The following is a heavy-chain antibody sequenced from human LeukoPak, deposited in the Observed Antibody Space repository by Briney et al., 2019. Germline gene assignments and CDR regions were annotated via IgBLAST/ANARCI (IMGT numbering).Heavy chain of an antibody. CDR1: GFTFSSYT. Sequence: GGSLRLSCATSGFTFSSYTMSWVRQAPGKGLEWVSTITTSDGNTYYADSVKGRFTVSRDNSKNTLFLQMNSLRAEDTAVYYCAKDGGLWVSAHWGDSWGRGTLVTVSS. CDR3: AKDGGLWVSAHWGDS. V-gene: IGHV3-23*01. D-gene: IGHD7-27*01. J-gene: IGHJ4*02. CDR2: ITTSDGNT.